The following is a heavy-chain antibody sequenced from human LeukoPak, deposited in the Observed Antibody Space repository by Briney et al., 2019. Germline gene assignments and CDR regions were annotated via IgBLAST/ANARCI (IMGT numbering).Heavy chain of an antibody. CDR1: NGSMRSYY. D-gene: IGHD4-17*01. CDR3: ARQGRYGDYSHFPH. Sequence: PSETLSLTCTVSNGSMRSYYCSWIRQPPGKGLEWIGYIYSTGSPNYNPPLKSRVTISVDQSKNQFSLKLASVTAADTAVYYCARQGRYGDYSHFPHWGQGTLVTDCS. V-gene: IGHV4-59*08. J-gene: IGHJ1*01. CDR2: IYSTGSP.